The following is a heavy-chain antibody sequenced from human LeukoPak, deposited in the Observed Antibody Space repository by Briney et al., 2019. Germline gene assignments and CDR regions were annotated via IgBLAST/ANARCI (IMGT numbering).Heavy chain of an antibody. CDR1: GGSISSSSYY. D-gene: IGHD6-19*01. CDR2: IYYSGST. Sequence: SETLSLTCTVSGGSISSSSYYWGWIRQPPGKGLEWIGSIYYSGSTNYNPSLKSRVTISVDTSKNQFSLKLSSVTAADTAVYYCAKAVAGQFDYWGQGTLVTVSS. J-gene: IGHJ4*02. V-gene: IGHV4-39*07. CDR3: AKAVAGQFDY.